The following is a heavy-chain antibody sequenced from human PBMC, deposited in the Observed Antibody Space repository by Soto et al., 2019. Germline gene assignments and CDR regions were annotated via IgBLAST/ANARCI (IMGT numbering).Heavy chain of an antibody. V-gene: IGHV4-4*02. J-gene: IGHJ6*02. Sequence: SETLSLTCAVSGGSISSFNWWSWIRQTPGKGLEWIGEIYHSGTTNYNPSLKSRATISVDKSKNHFSLKLTSVTAADTAVNYCARDRVAATRTSYYGLDAWGQGTTVTVSS. CDR3: ARDRVAATRTSYYGLDA. D-gene: IGHD6-25*01. CDR2: IYHSGTT. CDR1: GGSISSFNW.